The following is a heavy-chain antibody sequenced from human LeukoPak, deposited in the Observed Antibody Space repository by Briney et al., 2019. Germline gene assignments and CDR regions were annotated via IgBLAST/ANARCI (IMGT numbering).Heavy chain of an antibody. Sequence: PSETLSLTCTVSGGSVSSGSYHWSWIRQPPGKGLEWIGYIYYSGSTNYNPSLKSRVTISVDTSENQFSLKLSSVTAADTAVYYCAREVSSGWSLRGYYFDYWGQGTLVTVSS. CDR1: GGSVSSGSYH. CDR3: AREVSSGWSLRGYYFDY. CDR2: IYYSGST. J-gene: IGHJ4*02. D-gene: IGHD6-19*01. V-gene: IGHV4-61*01.